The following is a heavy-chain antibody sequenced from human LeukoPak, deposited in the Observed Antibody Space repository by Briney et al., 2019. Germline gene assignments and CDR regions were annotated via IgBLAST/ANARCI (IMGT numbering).Heavy chain of an antibody. CDR1: GASISRSNFH. D-gene: IGHD1-26*01. Sequence: PSETLSLTCTVSGASISRSNFHWGWIRQAPGKGLEWIGSIYHTGSTFYNPSLKSRLTISVDSSMNQFSLNLSSVTAADTAVYYCARDYLGAGTVGATSGYWGQGTLVTVSS. J-gene: IGHJ4*02. CDR3: ARDYLGAGTVGATSGY. V-gene: IGHV4-39*02. CDR2: IYHTGST.